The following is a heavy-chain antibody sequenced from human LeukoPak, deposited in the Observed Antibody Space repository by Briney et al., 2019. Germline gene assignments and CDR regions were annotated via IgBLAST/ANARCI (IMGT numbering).Heavy chain of an antibody. D-gene: IGHD1-1*01. Sequence: GGSLRLSCAASGFTFSSYGMHWVRQAPGKGLEWVAFIRYDGSNKYYADSVKGRFTISRDNSKNTLYLQMNSLRAEDTAVYYCAKEAAITTAFDIWGQGTMVTVSS. CDR2: IRYDGSNK. CDR1: GFTFSSYG. CDR3: AKEAAITTAFDI. J-gene: IGHJ3*02. V-gene: IGHV3-30*02.